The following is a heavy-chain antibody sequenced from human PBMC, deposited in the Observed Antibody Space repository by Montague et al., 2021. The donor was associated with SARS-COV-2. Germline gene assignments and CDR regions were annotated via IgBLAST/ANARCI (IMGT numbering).Heavy chain of an antibody. D-gene: IGHD5/OR15-5a*01. V-gene: IGHV4-4*02. CDR1: GASVSSINW. J-gene: IGHJ5*02. Sequence: SETLSLTCAVSGASVSSINWWSWVRQPPGRGPEWIAEIHHTGIINFNPPLRSRVTISVDSSKNQFSLKLNSVTAADTAIYYCARHMGHVLVSVTGGSCFDPWGQGTLVTVSS. CDR2: IHHTGII. CDR3: ARHMGHVLVSVTGGSCFDP.